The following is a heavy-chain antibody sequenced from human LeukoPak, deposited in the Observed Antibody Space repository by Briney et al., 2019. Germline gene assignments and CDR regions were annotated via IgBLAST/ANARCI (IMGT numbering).Heavy chain of an antibody. V-gene: IGHV1-69*04. CDR3: AREVKRGSSYGYPLLGY. J-gene: IGHJ4*02. Sequence: ASVKVSCKASGGTFSSYTISWVRQAPGQGLEWMGRIIPILGIANYPQKFQGRVTITADKSTSTAYMELSSLRSEDTAVYYCAREVKRGSSYGYPLLGYWGQGTLVTVSS. CDR1: GGTFSSYT. CDR2: IIPILGIA. D-gene: IGHD5-18*01.